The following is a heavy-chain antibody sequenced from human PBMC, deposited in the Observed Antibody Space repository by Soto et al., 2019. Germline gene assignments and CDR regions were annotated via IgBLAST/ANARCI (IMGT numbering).Heavy chain of an antibody. V-gene: IGHV1-69*01. CDR2: IIPIFGTA. D-gene: IGHD5-12*01. Sequence: PGQGLEWMGGIIPIFGTANYAQKFQGRVTITADESTSTAYMELSSLRSEDTAVYYFARARRREVAVPDYWGQGTLVTVSS. J-gene: IGHJ4*02. CDR3: ARARRREVAVPDY.